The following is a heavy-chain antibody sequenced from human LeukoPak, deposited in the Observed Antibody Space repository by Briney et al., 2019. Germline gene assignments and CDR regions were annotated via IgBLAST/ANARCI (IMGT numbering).Heavy chain of an antibody. J-gene: IGHJ5*02. D-gene: IGHD3-22*01. V-gene: IGHV4-39*07. CDR1: GGSISSGSYY. Sequence: ASETLSLTCTVSGGSISSGSYYWSWIRQPPGKGLEWIGEINHSGSTNYNPSLKSRVTISVDTSKNQFSLKLSSVTAADTAVYYCARGIVVVKWFDPWGQGTLVTVSS. CDR2: INHSGST. CDR3: ARGIVVVKWFDP.